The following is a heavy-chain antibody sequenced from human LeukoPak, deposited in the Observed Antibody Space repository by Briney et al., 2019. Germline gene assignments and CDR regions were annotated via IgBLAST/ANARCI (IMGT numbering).Heavy chain of an antibody. V-gene: IGHV4-39*01. CDR1: GGPIRSSSHC. Sequence: SETLSLTCTVSGGPIRSSSHCWAWIRQPPGKGLEWIGSIFYGGTTYFHPSLKSRLTLDVDTSKNQFSLRLDSVTAADTAIYYCARDYSSGWFFDSWGQGALVTVSS. CDR2: IFYGGTT. CDR3: ARDYSSGWFFDS. J-gene: IGHJ4*02. D-gene: IGHD6-19*01.